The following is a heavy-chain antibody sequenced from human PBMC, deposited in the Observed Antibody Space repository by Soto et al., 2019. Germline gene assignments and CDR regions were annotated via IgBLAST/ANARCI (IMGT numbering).Heavy chain of an antibody. J-gene: IGHJ3*02. Sequence: PSETLSLTCTVSGGSISSYYWSWIRQPPGKGLEWIGYIYYTGSTNYNPSLKSRVTISVDTSKNQFSLKLSSVTAADTAVYYCARRTVDCSGGSCYNSDAFDIWGQGPMVTVS. V-gene: IGHV4-59*08. D-gene: IGHD2-15*01. CDR3: ARRTVDCSGGSCYNSDAFDI. CDR2: IYYTGST. CDR1: GGSISSYY.